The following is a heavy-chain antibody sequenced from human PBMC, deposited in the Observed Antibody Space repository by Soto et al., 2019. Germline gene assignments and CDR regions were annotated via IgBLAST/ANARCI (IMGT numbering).Heavy chain of an antibody. Sequence: ASVKVSCKASGYTFTSYAIHWVRQAPGQRLEWMGWINAGNGNTKYSQKSQGRVTITRDTSASTAYMELSSLRSDDTAVYYCARGGSSSSLYYYFMDVWGKGSSVTVSS. V-gene: IGHV1-3*01. CDR1: GYTFTSYA. CDR3: ARGGSSSSLYYYFMDV. J-gene: IGHJ6*03. D-gene: IGHD6-13*01. CDR2: INAGNGNT.